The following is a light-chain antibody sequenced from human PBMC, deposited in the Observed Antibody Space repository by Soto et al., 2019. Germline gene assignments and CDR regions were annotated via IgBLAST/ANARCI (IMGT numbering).Light chain of an antibody. Sequence: DIQMTQSPSTLSASVGDRVTVSCRASQSISRWLAWYQQKPGKAPNLLIYDASSLQSGVQSSFSGIGSGTEFTLTISSLQPDDFATYYCKQYNSHWTCGQGTKVDIK. V-gene: IGKV1-5*01. J-gene: IGKJ1*01. CDR3: KQYNSHWT. CDR1: QSISRW. CDR2: DAS.